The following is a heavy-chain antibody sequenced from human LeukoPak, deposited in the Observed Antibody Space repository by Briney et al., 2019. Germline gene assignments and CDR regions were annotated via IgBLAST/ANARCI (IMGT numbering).Heavy chain of an antibody. D-gene: IGHD6-19*01. CDR2: INPGDSET. CDR3: ARPGYRSRYFDY. Sequence: GESLRISCKGSGYSFTSYWISWVRQMPGKGLEWMGIINPGDSETMYSPSFQGQVTISADKSITTAYLQWSSLKASDTAMYYCARPGYRSRYFDYWGQGTLVTVSS. J-gene: IGHJ4*02. V-gene: IGHV5-51*01. CDR1: GYSFTSYW.